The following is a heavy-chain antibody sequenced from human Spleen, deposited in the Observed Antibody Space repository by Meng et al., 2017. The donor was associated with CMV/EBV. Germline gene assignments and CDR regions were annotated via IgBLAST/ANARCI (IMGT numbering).Heavy chain of an antibody. CDR2: ISSSGSTI. CDR1: GFTFSDSY. J-gene: IGHJ4*02. Sequence: GESLKISCAASGFTFSDSYMIWIRQAPGKGLQWVSYISSSGSTIYYADSVKGRFTISRDNAKNSLFLQMNSLRAEDTAVYYCAGFEGLVGYWGQGTLVTVSS. CDR3: AGFEGLVGY. V-gene: IGHV3-11*04. D-gene: IGHD6-6*01.